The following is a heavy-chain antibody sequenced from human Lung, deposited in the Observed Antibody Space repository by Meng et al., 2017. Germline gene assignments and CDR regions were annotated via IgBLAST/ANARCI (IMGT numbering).Heavy chain of an antibody. CDR1: GGSFSDYY. CDR3: ARGPTTMAHDFDY. CDR2: INHSGST. Sequence: QVQVQRWGQGLLSPAETLSLPGFGSGGSFSDYYWSWIRQPPGKGLEWIGDINHSGSTNYNPSLESRATISVDTSQNNLSLKLSSVTAADSAVYYCARGPTTMAHDFDYWGQGTLVTVSS. J-gene: IGHJ4*02. D-gene: IGHD4-11*01. V-gene: IGHV4-34*01.